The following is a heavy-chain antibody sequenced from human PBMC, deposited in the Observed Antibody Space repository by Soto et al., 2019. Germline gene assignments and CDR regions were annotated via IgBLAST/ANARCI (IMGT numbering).Heavy chain of an antibody. CDR2: IKQDGTEK. D-gene: IGHD1-26*01. V-gene: IGHV3-7*01. J-gene: IGHJ6*02. CDR1: GSTFSTYW. CDR3: TTSPHRDSERVFV. Sequence: EVQLVESGGGLVQPGGSLRLSCAASGSTFSTYWMSWVRRTPGKGLEWVANIKQDGTEKYYVDSVRGRLTVSRDNAKSSLYLQMNSLRVEDTAVYYCTTSPHRDSERVFVWGQGTTVTVSS.